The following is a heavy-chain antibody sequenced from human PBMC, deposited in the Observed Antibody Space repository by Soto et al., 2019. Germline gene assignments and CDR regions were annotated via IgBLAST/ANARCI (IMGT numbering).Heavy chain of an antibody. CDR2: IIPIFGTA. V-gene: IGHV1-69*06. CDR1: GGTFSSYA. Sequence: SVKVSCKASGGTFSSYAISWVRQAPGQGLEWMGGIIPIFGTANYAQKFQGRVTMTADKSTSTAYMELSSLRSEDTAVYYCASDQRNTAPGYWGQGNRVTVSS. CDR3: ASDQRNTAPGY. J-gene: IGHJ4*02. D-gene: IGHD5-18*01.